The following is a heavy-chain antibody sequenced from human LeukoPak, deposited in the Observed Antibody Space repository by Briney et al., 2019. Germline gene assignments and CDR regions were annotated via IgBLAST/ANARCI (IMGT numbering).Heavy chain of an antibody. V-gene: IGHV4-34*01. CDR3: AKSNSYGLVDI. CDR2: INHSGST. D-gene: IGHD3-16*02. Sequence: SETLSLTCAVYGGSFSGYYWSWIRQPPGEGLEWIGEINHSGSTNYNPSLKSRVTISLDTSRNQFSLKLNSVTAADTAVYYCAKSNSYGLVDIWGQGTMVTVSS. J-gene: IGHJ3*02. CDR1: GGSFSGYY.